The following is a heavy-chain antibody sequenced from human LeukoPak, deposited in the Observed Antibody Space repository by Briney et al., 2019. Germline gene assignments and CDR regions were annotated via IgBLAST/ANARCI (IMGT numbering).Heavy chain of an antibody. J-gene: IGHJ5*02. CDR2: ISAYNGNT. Sequence: SVKVSCKASGYTFTSYGITWVRQAPGQGLEWMGWISAYNGNTNYAQKLQDRVTMTTDTSMSTAYMELRSLRSDDTAVYYCTRVGYSSSWYPYYWFDPWGQGTLVTVSS. CDR1: GYTFTSYG. CDR3: TRVGYSSSWYPYYWFDP. V-gene: IGHV1-18*01. D-gene: IGHD6-13*01.